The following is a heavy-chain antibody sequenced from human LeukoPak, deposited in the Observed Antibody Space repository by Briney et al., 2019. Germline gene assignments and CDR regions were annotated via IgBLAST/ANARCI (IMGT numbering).Heavy chain of an antibody. J-gene: IGHJ4*02. V-gene: IGHV3-11*04. CDR1: GFTFSDYY. CDR3: XXXXXXXXXXXXXDTXXXXFDY. Sequence: GSLXXXCAASGFTFSDYYMSWIRQAPGKGLEWVSYISSSGSTIYYADSVKGGFTISRDNAKNSLYMQMNRLRDEDTAVYYXXXXXXXXXXXXXXDTXXXXFDYWGQGXLVTVSS. CDR2: ISSSGSTI.